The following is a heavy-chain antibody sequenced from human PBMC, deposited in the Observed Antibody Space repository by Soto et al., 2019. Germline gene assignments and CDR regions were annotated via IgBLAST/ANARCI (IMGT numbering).Heavy chain of an antibody. V-gene: IGHV4-34*01. CDR2: INHSGST. D-gene: IGHD6-19*01. J-gene: IGHJ6*02. Sequence: SETLSLTCAVYGGSFSGYYWSWIRQPPGKGLEWIGEINHSGSTNYNPSLKSRVTISVDTSKNQFSLKLSSVTAADTAVYYCARGIAVAGTDGFYYYGMDVWGQVTTVTVSS. CDR3: ARGIAVAGTDGFYYYGMDV. CDR1: GGSFSGYY.